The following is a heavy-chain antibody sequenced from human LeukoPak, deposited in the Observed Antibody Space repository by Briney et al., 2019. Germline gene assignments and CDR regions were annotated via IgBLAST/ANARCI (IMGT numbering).Heavy chain of an antibody. CDR1: SGSFSGYY. CDR2: INHSGST. CDR3: ARAKLRYFDWSNWFDP. D-gene: IGHD3-9*01. V-gene: IGHV4-34*01. Sequence: SETLSLTCAVYSGSFSGYYWSWIRQPPGKGLEWIGEINHSGSTNYNPSLKSRVTISVDTSKNQFSLKLSSVTAADTAVYYCARAKLRYFDWSNWFDPWGQGTLVTVSS. J-gene: IGHJ5*02.